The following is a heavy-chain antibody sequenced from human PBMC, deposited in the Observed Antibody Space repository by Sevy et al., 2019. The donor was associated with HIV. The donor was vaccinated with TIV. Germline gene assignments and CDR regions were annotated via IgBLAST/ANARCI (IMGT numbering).Heavy chain of an antibody. V-gene: IGHV3-11*01. Sequence: GGSLRLSCAASGFTFSDYYMSWIRQAPGKGLEWVSYISSSGSTIYYADSVKGRFTISRDNAKNSLYLQMNSLRAEDTAVYYCARDRSDGYSYGHYFDYWGQGTLVTVSS. CDR2: ISSSGSTI. J-gene: IGHJ4*02. CDR3: ARDRSDGYSYGHYFDY. D-gene: IGHD5-18*01. CDR1: GFTFSDYY.